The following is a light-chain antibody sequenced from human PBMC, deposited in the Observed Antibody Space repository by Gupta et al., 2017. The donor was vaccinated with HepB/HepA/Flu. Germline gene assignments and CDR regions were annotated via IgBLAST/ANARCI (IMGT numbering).Light chain of an antibody. CDR3: QHSVSPPYT. V-gene: IGKV1-39*01. CDR1: QTIITY. CDR2: TAS. J-gene: IGKJ2*01. Sequence: DIQMTQSPSSLSASVGDRVIITCRASQTIITYLNWYKHKPGKAPNLLISTASNLQSGVPSRCSGSGSGTDFTLTISRLQPEDPATYCCQHSVSPPYTFGQGTKLEIK.